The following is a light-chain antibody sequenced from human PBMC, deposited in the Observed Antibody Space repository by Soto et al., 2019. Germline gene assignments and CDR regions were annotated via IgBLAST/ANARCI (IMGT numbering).Light chain of an antibody. J-gene: IGKJ5*01. Sequence: DIQMTQSPSSLSASVGDSVTITCRASQDINNFLAWFQQKPGKAPKSLIFAASSLHSGVPSRFSGSGSGIDFTLTISSLQAEDFGTYYCQHYDGYPQTFGQGTRLEIK. CDR2: AAS. CDR1: QDINNF. V-gene: IGKV1-16*01. CDR3: QHYDGYPQT.